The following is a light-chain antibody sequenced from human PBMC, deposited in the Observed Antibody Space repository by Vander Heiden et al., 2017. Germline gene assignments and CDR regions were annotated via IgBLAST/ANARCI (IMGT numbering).Light chain of an antibody. V-gene: IGKV3-11*01. CDR3: QQRSNWPPT. CDR1: QSVSSY. Sequence: VLTQSPATLSLSPGDRATLSCRASQSVSSYLAWYQQKPGQAPRLLIYDASNRATGIPARFSGSGSGTDFTLTISSLEPEDFAVYYCQQRSNWPPTFGGGTKVEIK. J-gene: IGKJ4*01. CDR2: DAS.